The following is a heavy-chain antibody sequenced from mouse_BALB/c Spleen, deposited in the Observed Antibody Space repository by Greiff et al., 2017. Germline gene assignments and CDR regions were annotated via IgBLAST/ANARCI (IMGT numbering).Heavy chain of an antibody. V-gene: IGHV1-69*02. D-gene: IGHD1-1*01. CDR1: GYTFTSYW. J-gene: IGHJ4*01. Sequence: QVQLQQPGAELVKPGAPVKLSCKASGYTFTSYWMNWVKQRPGRGLEWIGRIDPSDSETHYNQKFKDKATLTVDKSSSTAYIQLSSLTSEDSAVYYCARSYYGSNYAMDYWGQGTSVTVSS. CDR3: ARSYYGSNYAMDY. CDR2: IDPSDSET.